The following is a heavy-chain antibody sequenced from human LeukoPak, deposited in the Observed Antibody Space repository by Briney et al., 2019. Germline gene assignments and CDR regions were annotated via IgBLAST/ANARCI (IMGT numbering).Heavy chain of an antibody. D-gene: IGHD2-15*01. Sequence: AGGSLRLSCAASGFTFSRYGMHWVRQAPGKGLEWVAFIRYDGSNKYYADSVKGRFTISRDNSKNTLYLQMNSLRAEDTALYYCARPARLYCSGGSCYAGYYGMDVWGQGTTVTVSS. CDR3: ARPARLYCSGGSCYAGYYGMDV. V-gene: IGHV3-30*02. J-gene: IGHJ6*02. CDR2: IRYDGSNK. CDR1: GFTFSRYG.